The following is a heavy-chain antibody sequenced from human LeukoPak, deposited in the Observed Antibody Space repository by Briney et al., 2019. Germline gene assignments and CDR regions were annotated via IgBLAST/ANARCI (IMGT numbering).Heavy chain of an antibody. CDR1: GFTFSSYA. CDR3: AKRSLGYMDV. V-gene: IGHV3-30*04. CDR2: ISYDGSNK. D-gene: IGHD7-27*01. Sequence: GRSLRLSCAASGFTFSSYAMHWVRQAPGKGLEWVAVISYDGSNKYYADSVKGRFTISRDNAKNSLYLEVNSLRAEDTAVYYRAKRSLGYMDVWGKGTTVTISS. J-gene: IGHJ6*03.